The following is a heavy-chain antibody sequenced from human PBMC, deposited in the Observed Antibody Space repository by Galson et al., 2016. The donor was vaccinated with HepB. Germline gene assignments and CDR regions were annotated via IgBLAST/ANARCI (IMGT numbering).Heavy chain of an antibody. D-gene: IGHD2-2*01. CDR3: ATNTTHLPAFQD. V-gene: IGHV4-30-4*01. CDR2: IYYIGTT. CDR1: GGSITNGHAY. Sequence: TLSLTCTVSGGSITNGHAYWSWVRQTPGKGLEWIGNIYYIGTTQYNPSFKSRVSMSIDTSNSQFFLRLDSVTVADTAVYFCATNTTHLPAFQDWGQGIPVLVSS. J-gene: IGHJ1*01.